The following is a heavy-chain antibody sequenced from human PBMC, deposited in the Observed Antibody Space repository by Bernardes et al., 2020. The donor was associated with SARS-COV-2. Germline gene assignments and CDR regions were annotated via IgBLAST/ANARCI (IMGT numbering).Heavy chain of an antibody. D-gene: IGHD3-10*01. Sequence: VGSLSLSCSASGFTFSTYTMHWVRQAPGKGLEYVSAINGDGGGTYYADSVKGRFTISRDNSRNTLYLQMRSLRPEDTALYYCVKFTVNGGSIDCWGQGTLVTVSP. CDR1: GFTFSTYT. V-gene: IGHV3-64D*06. CDR2: INGDGGGT. CDR3: VKFTVNGGSIDC. J-gene: IGHJ4*02.